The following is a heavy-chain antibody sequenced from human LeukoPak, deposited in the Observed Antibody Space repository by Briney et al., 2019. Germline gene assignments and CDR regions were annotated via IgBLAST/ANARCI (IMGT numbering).Heavy chain of an antibody. CDR3: AREGYSSGWYYFDY. D-gene: IGHD6-19*01. CDR2: ISAYNGNT. Sequence: ASVKVSCKASGYTFTSYGISWVRQAPGQGLEWMGRISAYNGNTNYAQKLQGRVTMTTDTSTSTAYMELRSLRSDDTAVYYCAREGYSSGWYYFDYWGQGTLVTVSS. CDR1: GYTFTSYG. V-gene: IGHV1-18*01. J-gene: IGHJ4*02.